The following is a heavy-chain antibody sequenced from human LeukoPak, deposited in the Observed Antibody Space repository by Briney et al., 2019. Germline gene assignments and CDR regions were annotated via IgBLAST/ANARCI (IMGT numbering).Heavy chain of an antibody. CDR3: ARDRYSSSWGYFQH. V-gene: IGHV1-18*01. CDR1: GYTFTSYG. CDR2: ISAYNGNT. J-gene: IGHJ1*01. D-gene: IGHD6-13*01. Sequence: EASVKVSCKASGYTFTSYGISWVRQAPGQGLEWMGWISAYNGNTNYAQKFQGRVTITTDESTSTAYMELSSLRSEDTAVYYCARDRYSSSWGYFQHWGQGTLVTVSS.